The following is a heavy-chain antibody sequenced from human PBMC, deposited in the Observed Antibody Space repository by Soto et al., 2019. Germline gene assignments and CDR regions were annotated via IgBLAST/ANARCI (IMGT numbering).Heavy chain of an antibody. J-gene: IGHJ3*01. CDR2: ISGDGSST. V-gene: IGHV3-74*01. D-gene: IGHD1-7*01. CDR3: ARSLPGTYGAFDL. CDR1: EFTFRSYW. Sequence: EVQLVVSGGGLVQPGGSLRLSCAASEFTFRSYWMHWVRQSPGKGLVWVSRISGDGSSTNYADSVKGRFTISRDNAKNTVYLQIDSLRAEDTAVYYCARSLPGTYGAFDLWGQGTMVTVSS.